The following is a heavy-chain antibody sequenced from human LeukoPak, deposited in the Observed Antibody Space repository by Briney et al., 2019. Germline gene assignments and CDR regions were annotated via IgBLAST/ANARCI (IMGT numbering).Heavy chain of an antibody. CDR1: GFTFSSYG. Sequence: PGGSLRLSCAASGFTFSSYGMHWVRQAPGKGLEWVAFIRYDGSNKYYADSVKGRFTISRDNSKNTLYLQMNSLRAEDTAVYYCAKDRSYFYDSSETSLSYFFHYWGQGTLVTVSS. D-gene: IGHD3-22*01. J-gene: IGHJ4*02. CDR2: IRYDGSNK. CDR3: AKDRSYFYDSSETSLSYFFHY. V-gene: IGHV3-30*02.